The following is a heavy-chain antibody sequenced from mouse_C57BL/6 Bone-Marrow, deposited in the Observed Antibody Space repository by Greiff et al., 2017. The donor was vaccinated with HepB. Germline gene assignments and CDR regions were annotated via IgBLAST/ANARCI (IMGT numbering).Heavy chain of an antibody. D-gene: IGHD1-3*01. V-gene: IGHV5-4*03. CDR1: GFTFSSYA. CDR2: ISDGGSYT. J-gene: IGHJ3*01. Sequence: EVKLVESGGGLVKPGGSLKLSCAASGFTFSSYAMSWVRQTPEKRLEWVATISDGGSYTYYPDNVKGRFTISRDNAKNNLYLQMSHLKSEDTAMYYCARSYKAWFAYWGQGTLVTVSA. CDR3: ARSYKAWFAY.